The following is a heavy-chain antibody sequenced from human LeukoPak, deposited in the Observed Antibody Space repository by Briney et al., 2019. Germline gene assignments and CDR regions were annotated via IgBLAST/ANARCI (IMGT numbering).Heavy chain of an antibody. CDR3: AREGSCSGGSCYFPTGWFDL. V-gene: IGHV3-30*04. CDR1: GFTFSSYA. D-gene: IGHD2-15*01. Sequence: PGRSLRLSCAASGFTFSSYAMHWVRQAPGKGLEWVAVISSDGSNKYYADSVKGRFTISRDNSKNTLYLQMNSLRAEDTAVYYCAREGSCSGGSCYFPTGWFDLWGQGTLVTVSS. J-gene: IGHJ5*02. CDR2: ISSDGSNK.